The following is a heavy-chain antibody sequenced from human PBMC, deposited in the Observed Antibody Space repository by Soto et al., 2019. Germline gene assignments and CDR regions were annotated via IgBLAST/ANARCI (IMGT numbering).Heavy chain of an antibody. Sequence: SETLSLTCTVSGGSISSYYWSRIRQPPGKGLEWIGYIYYSGSTNYNPSLKSRVTISVDTSKNQFSLKLSSVTAADTAVYYCARASIVVVPAALGALPSRAVDAFDIWGQGTMVTVSS. J-gene: IGHJ3*02. CDR2: IYYSGST. CDR3: ARASIVVVPAALGALPSRAVDAFDI. D-gene: IGHD2-2*01. V-gene: IGHV4-59*01. CDR1: GGSISSYY.